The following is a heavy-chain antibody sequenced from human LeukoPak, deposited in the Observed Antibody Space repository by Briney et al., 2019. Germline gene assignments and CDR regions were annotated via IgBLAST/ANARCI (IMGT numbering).Heavy chain of an antibody. CDR3: ASGPSPYIVVVPAAMYFQH. J-gene: IGHJ1*01. CDR1: GGSISSSSYY. Sequence: ASETLSLTCTVSGGSISSSSYYWGWIRQPPGKGLEWIGSIYYSGSTYYNPSLKSRVTISVDTSKNQFSLKLSSVTAADTAVYYCASGPSPYIVVVPAAMYFQHWGQGTLVTVSS. CDR2: IYYSGST. V-gene: IGHV4-39*01. D-gene: IGHD2-2*01.